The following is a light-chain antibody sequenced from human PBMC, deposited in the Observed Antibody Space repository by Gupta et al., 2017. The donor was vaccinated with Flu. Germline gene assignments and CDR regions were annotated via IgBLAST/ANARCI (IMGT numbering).Light chain of an antibody. CDR1: SSDVGGYNY. V-gene: IGLV2-14*01. CDR3: SSYTSSSTL. CDR2: EVS. J-gene: IGLJ1*01. Sequence: QSALTQPASVSGSPGQSITISCTGTSSDVGGYNYVSWYQQHPGKAPKLMIDEVSKRPSGVSNRFSGSKSGNTASLTISGLQAEDEADYYCSSYTSSSTLFGTGTKVTVL.